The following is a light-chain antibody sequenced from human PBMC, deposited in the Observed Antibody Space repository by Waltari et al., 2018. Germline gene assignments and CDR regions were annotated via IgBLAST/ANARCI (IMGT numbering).Light chain of an antibody. CDR2: GVS. CDR1: SSYVGGFDY. CDR3: SSFAGSSQML. Sequence: QSALTQPPSASGSPGQSVTIPCTGTSSYVGGFDYGPWYQQHPGTVPRPMIDGVSKRPAGVPDRFSGSKSGNTASLTVSGLQVEDEADYYCSSFAGSSQMLFGGGTKLTVL. J-gene: IGLJ2*01. V-gene: IGLV2-8*01.